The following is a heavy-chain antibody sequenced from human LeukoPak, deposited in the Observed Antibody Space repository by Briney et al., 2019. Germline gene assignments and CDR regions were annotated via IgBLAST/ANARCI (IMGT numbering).Heavy chain of an antibody. J-gene: IGHJ5*02. V-gene: IGHV3-9*01. CDR3: AKSGYQLLFSNWFDP. CDR2: ISWNSGSI. D-gene: IGHD2-2*01. Sequence: GRSLRLSCAASGFTFDDYAMHWVPQAPGKGLEWVPGISWNSGSIGYADSVKGRFTISRDNAKNSLYLQMNSLRAEDTALYYCAKSGYQLLFSNWFDPWGQGTLVTVSS. CDR1: GFTFDDYA.